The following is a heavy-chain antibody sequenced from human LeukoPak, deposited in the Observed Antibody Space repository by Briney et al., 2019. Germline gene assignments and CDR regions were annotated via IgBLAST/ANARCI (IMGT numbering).Heavy chain of an antibody. CDR1: GSTFTSYW. CDR3: AVGGGRFDY. V-gene: IGHV5-51*01. D-gene: IGHD2-15*01. Sequence: RGEPLQISCQGSGSTFTSYWIGWARQLPGKGLEWMGIIYPGDSDTRYSPSFKAQATTPADTSISTSYLKWTSLQPTDPAINSCAVGGGRFDYWGQGTLVTVSS. CDR2: IYPGDSDT. J-gene: IGHJ4*02.